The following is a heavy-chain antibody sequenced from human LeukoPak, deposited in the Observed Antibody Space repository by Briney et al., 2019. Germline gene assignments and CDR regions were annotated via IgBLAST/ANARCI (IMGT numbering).Heavy chain of an antibody. Sequence: PSETLSLTCAVSGGSISSSNWWSWVRQPPGKGLEWIGEIYHSGSTNYNPSLKSRVTISVDKSKNQFSLKLSSVTAADTAVYYCARAPNGSGSYYRGVWFDPWGQGTLVTVSS. D-gene: IGHD3-10*01. CDR3: ARAPNGSGSYYRGVWFDP. J-gene: IGHJ5*02. CDR1: GGSISSSNW. CDR2: IYHSGST. V-gene: IGHV4-4*02.